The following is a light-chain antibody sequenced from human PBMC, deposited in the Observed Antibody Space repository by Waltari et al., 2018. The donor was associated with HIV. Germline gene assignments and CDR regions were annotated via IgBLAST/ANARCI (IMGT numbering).Light chain of an antibody. V-gene: IGLV2-11*01. CDR2: DVS. CDR3: CSYAGSYGYV. J-gene: IGLJ1*01. Sequence: QSALTQPRSVSGSPGQSVTLSCTGTRSDVGGYKSVSWYQQHPGKAPKLMICDVSKRPSGVPDRFSGSKSGNTASLTISGLQAEDEADYYCCSYAGSYGYVFGTGTKVTVL. CDR1: RSDVGGYKS.